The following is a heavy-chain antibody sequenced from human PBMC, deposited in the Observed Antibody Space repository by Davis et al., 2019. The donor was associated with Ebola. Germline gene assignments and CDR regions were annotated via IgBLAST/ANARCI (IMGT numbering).Heavy chain of an antibody. J-gene: IGHJ5*02. D-gene: IGHD7-27*01. CDR3: AREGRLGIRFRRWFDP. CDR2: ISYDGSNK. CDR1: GFTFSSYS. Sequence: GESLKISCAASGFTFSSYSMNWVRQAPGKGLEWVAVISYDGSNKYYADSVKGRFTISRDNSKNSLYLQMNSLRAEDTAVYYCAREGRLGIRFRRWFDPWGQGTLVTVSS. V-gene: IGHV3-30*03.